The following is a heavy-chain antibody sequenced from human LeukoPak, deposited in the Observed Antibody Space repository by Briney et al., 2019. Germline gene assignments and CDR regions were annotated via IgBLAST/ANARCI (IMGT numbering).Heavy chain of an antibody. CDR1: GFTLDDYT. CDR2: VRGDGDGT. D-gene: IGHD2-15*01. V-gene: IGHV3-43*01. CDR3: AKDCSRSWWYGMDV. Sequence: GGSLRLSCAASGFTLDDYTMHWVRPAPGKGLEWVSVVRGDGDGTYYADSVEGRFTISRDNSKNSLYLQMDSLRTEDTALYYCAKDCSRSWWYGMDVWGQGITVTVSS. J-gene: IGHJ6*02.